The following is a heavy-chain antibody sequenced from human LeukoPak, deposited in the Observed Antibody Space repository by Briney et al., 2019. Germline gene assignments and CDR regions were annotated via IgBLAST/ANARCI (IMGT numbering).Heavy chain of an antibody. CDR3: ARGNCSGGSCYSGRGWFDP. CDR2: IYCSGST. Sequence: SETLSLTCTVSGGSISNYYWNWIRQPPGKGLEWIGYIYCSGSTNYNPSLKSRVTISVDTSKNQFSLNLSSVTAADTAVYYCARGNCSGGSCYSGRGWFDPWGQGTLVTVSS. D-gene: IGHD2-15*01. CDR1: GGSISNYY. V-gene: IGHV4-59*01. J-gene: IGHJ5*02.